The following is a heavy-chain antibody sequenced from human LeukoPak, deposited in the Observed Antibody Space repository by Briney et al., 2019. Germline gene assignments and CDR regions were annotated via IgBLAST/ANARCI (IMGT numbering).Heavy chain of an antibody. D-gene: IGHD1-1*01. CDR2: ISGSGSNK. CDR3: ARSPQGTGSPADY. CDR1: GFTFSDYF. V-gene: IGHV3-11*04. J-gene: IGHJ4*02. Sequence: GGSLRLSCAASGFTFSDYFMTWIRQAPGKGLEWVSYISGSGSNKYYADSVKGRFTISRDNAKNSLYLQMNSLTVEDTAVYYCARSPQGTGSPADYWGQGTLVTVSS.